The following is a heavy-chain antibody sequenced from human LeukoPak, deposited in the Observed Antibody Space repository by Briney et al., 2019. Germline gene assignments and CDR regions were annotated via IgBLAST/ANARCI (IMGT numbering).Heavy chain of an antibody. CDR3: ARDLSIAVFDY. J-gene: IGHJ4*02. CDR1: GFTFTSYG. CDR2: IWYDGRNK. V-gene: IGHV3-33*01. Sequence: GRSLRLSCAASGFTFTSYGMHWVRQAPSKGLEWVAVIWYDGRNKYYVDSVKGRFTISRDNSKNTVYLQMKSMRAEDTAVYFCARDLSIAVFDYWGQGTLVTVSS. D-gene: IGHD6-19*01.